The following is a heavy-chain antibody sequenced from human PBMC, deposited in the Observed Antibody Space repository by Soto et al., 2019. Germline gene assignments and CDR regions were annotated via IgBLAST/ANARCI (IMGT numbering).Heavy chain of an antibody. J-gene: IGHJ6*02. V-gene: IGHV5-10-1*01. CDR2: IDPSDSYT. D-gene: IGHD5-18*01. Sequence: GESLKISCKGSGDSFTSYWISWVRQMPGKGLVRLGRIDPSDSYTNYSPSFQGHVTISADKSISTAYLQWSSLKASDTAMYYCARAAPGGYSYGYYYYARDVWGQGTTVTVSS. CDR1: GDSFTSYW. CDR3: ARAAPGGYSYGYYYYARDV.